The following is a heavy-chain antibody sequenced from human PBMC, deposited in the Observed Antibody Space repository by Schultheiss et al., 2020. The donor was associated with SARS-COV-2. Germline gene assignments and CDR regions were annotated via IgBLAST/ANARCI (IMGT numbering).Heavy chain of an antibody. CDR2: ISSSSSYI. CDR3: AKDGSARLTIFGVDQVGYYGMDV. Sequence: GGSLRLSCAASGFTFSSYAMNWVRQAPGKGLEWVSSISSSSSYIYYADSVKGRFTISRENAKNSLYLQMNSLRAGDTAVYYCAKDGSARLTIFGVDQVGYYGMDVWGQGTTVTVSS. CDR1: GFTFSSYA. D-gene: IGHD3-3*01. J-gene: IGHJ6*02. V-gene: IGHV3-21*01.